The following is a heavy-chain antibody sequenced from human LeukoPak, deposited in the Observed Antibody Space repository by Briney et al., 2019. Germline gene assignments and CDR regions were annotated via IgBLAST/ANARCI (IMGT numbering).Heavy chain of an antibody. CDR2: TYNSGST. CDR3: ARDDYGSGSPYYFDY. CDR1: GGSIGSDY. V-gene: IGHV4-59*01. D-gene: IGHD3-10*01. J-gene: IGHJ4*02. Sequence: SETLSLTCTVSGGSIGSDYWGWIRQSPGKGLEWIGYTYNSGSTKYNPSLKSRVAISVGTSKNHFSLTLGSVTAADTAVYYCARDDYGSGSPYYFDYWGQGTLVTVSS.